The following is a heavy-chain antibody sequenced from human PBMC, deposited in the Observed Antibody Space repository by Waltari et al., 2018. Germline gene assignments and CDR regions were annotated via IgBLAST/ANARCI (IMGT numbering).Heavy chain of an antibody. J-gene: IGHJ4*02. Sequence: QVQLVQSGAEVKKPGASVKVSCKASGYTFTSYYMHWVRQAPGQGLEWMGIINPSGGSTSYAQKFHGRVTMTMDTTTSTVYMGLSSLRSEDTAVYYCARGGYSSSSGPNRSRDYFDYWGQGTLVTVSS. CDR1: GYTFTSYY. V-gene: IGHV1-46*03. CDR2: INPSGGST. CDR3: ARGGYSSSSGPNRSRDYFDY. D-gene: IGHD6-6*01.